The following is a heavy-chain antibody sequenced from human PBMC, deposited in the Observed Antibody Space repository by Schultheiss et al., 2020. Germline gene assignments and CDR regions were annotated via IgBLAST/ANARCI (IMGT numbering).Heavy chain of an antibody. CDR1: GFTFSNAW. Sequence: GGSLRLSCAASGFTFSNAWMSWVRQAPGKGLEWVSAISGSGGSTYYADSVKGRFTISRDNAKNTLYLQMSSLRAEDTAVYYCVKLVGSSGYFDAFDIWGQGTMVTVSS. V-gene: IGHV3-23*01. D-gene: IGHD3-22*01. CDR3: VKLVGSSGYFDAFDI. J-gene: IGHJ3*02. CDR2: ISGSGGST.